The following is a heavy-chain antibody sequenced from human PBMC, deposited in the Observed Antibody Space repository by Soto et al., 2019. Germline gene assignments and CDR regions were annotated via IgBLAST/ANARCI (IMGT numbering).Heavy chain of an antibody. V-gene: IGHV4-39*01. J-gene: IGHJ4*02. CDR2: IYYSGST. D-gene: IGHD2-15*01. CDR1: GGSISGSSYY. Sequence: SETLSLTCTVSGGSISGSSYYWGWIRQPPGKGLEWIGSIYYSGSTYYNPSLKSRVTISVDTSKNQFSLKLSSVTAADTAVYYCARQWYYFDYWGQGTLVTVSS. CDR3: ARQWYYFDY.